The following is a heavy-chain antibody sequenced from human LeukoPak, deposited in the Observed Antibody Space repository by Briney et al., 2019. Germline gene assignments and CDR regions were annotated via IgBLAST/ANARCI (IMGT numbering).Heavy chain of an antibody. CDR1: GFTFSIYE. CDR2: ISGSGSTI. V-gene: IGHV3-48*03. CDR3: ARDSNYYGSGSYNY. J-gene: IGHJ4*02. D-gene: IGHD3-10*01. Sequence: PGGSLRLSCAASGFTFSIYEMNWVRQAPGKGLEWVSFISGSGSTIHFADSVKGRFIISRDNAKNSLYLQMNSLRAEDTAVYYCARDSNYYGSGSYNYWGQGTLVTVSS.